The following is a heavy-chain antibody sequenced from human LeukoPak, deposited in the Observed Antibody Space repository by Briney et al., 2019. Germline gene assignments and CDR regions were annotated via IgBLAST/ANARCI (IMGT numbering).Heavy chain of an antibody. Sequence: ASVKVSCKASGYTLTSYDINWVRQATGQGLEWMGWKNPNSGRTGLAQKFQGRLTMTMNTAISTAYMELSSLTSEDTVVYYCARGPVTTHGMDVWGQGTTVTVSS. CDR2: KNPNSGRT. CDR3: ARGPVTTHGMDV. V-gene: IGHV1-8*01. J-gene: IGHJ6*02. D-gene: IGHD4-11*01. CDR1: GYTLTSYD.